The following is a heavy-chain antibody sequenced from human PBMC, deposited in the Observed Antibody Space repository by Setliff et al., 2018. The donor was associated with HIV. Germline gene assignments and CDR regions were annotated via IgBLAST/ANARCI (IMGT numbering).Heavy chain of an antibody. D-gene: IGHD3-3*01. CDR2: THYSGSS. Sequence: SETLSLTCSVSGGSMTRNYWSWIRQPPGKGLEWIGYTHYSGSSNYNPSLKSRVSISLDTSKKQVSLKLNSVTAADTAVYYCARGLSIFGVATPGFYSFMDVWGKGTTVTVSS. J-gene: IGHJ6*03. CDR1: GGSMTRNY. CDR3: ARGLSIFGVATPGFYSFMDV. V-gene: IGHV4-59*01.